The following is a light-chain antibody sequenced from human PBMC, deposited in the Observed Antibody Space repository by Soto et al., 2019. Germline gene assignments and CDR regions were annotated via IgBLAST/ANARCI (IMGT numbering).Light chain of an antibody. Sequence: QSVLTQPASVSGSPGQSITISCTGTSSDVGSYNLVSWYQQHPGKAPKLMIYEGSKRPSGVSNRFSGSKSGNTASLTISGLQAEDEADYYCCSYAGSSTSFGTGTKDTDL. CDR3: CSYAGSSTS. V-gene: IGLV2-23*01. CDR1: SSDVGSYNL. CDR2: EGS. J-gene: IGLJ1*01.